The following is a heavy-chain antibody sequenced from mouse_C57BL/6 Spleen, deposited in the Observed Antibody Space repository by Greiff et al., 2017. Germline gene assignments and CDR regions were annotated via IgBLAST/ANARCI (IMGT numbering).Heavy chain of an antibody. J-gene: IGHJ1*03. CDR1: GYSFTDYN. V-gene: IGHV1-39*01. Sequence: VQLQQSGPELVKPGASVKISCKASGYSFTDYNMNWVKQSNGKSLELIGVINPNYGTTSSNQNFKGKATLTVDQASSTAYMQLNSLTSEDSAVYYCARGGAHTRYCDVWGTGTTVTVSS. D-gene: IGHD6-1*01. CDR2: INPNYGTT. CDR3: ARGGAHTRYCDV.